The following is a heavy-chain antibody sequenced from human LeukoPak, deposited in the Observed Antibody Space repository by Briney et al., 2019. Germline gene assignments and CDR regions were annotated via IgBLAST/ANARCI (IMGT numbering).Heavy chain of an antibody. J-gene: IGHJ4*02. CDR2: VYPGDSDT. Sequence: AESLKISSKGSGYSFTSYRIGWVHQMPGRGLEWMGIVYPGDSDTRYSPSFQGQVTISADKSISTAYLQWSSLKASDTAMYYCARSHYYGSCSDDYWGQGTLVTVSS. CDR3: ARSHYYGSCSDDY. CDR1: GYSFTSYR. V-gene: IGHV5-51*07. D-gene: IGHD3-10*01.